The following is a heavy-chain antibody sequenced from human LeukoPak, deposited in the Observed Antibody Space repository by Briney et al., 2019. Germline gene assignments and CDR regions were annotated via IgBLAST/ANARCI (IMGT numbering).Heavy chain of an antibody. CDR3: ARWVYDSSGYPDY. D-gene: IGHD3-22*01. Sequence: GSSVKVSCKASGGTFSSYAISWVRQAPGQGLEWMGRIIPILGIANYAQKFQGRVTITADKSTSTAYMELSSLRSEDTAVYYCARWVYDSSGYPDYWGQGTLVTVSS. J-gene: IGHJ4*02. CDR2: IIPILGIA. CDR1: GGTFSSYA. V-gene: IGHV1-69*04.